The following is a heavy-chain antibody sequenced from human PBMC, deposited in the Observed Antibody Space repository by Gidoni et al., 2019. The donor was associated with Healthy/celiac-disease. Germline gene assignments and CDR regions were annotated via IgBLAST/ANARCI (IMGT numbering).Heavy chain of an antibody. D-gene: IGHD6-13*01. CDR2: ISGSGGST. V-gene: IGHV3-23*01. Sequence: EVQLLESGGGLVQPGGSLSLSCAASGFTFSSYAMSWVRQAPGKGLEWVSAISGSGGSTYYADSVKGRFTISRDNSKNTLYLQMNSLRAEDTAVYYCAKVPAGSSWYGLCDYWGQGTLVTVSS. CDR1: GFTFSSYA. CDR3: AKVPAGSSWYGLCDY. J-gene: IGHJ4*02.